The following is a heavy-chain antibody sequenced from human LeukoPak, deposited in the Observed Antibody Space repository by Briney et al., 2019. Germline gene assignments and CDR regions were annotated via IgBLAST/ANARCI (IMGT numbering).Heavy chain of an antibody. Sequence: PGGSLRLSCAASGFTFNDFAMTWVRQAPGKGLEWVSSIGDASTYYADSVKGRFTISRDNSKSMLYLQLNSLRAGDTAMYYCAKNLGPFDVRGQGTMVTVSS. CDR2: IGDAST. CDR1: GFTFNDFA. CDR3: AKNLGPFDV. J-gene: IGHJ3*01. D-gene: IGHD3-16*01. V-gene: IGHV3-23*03.